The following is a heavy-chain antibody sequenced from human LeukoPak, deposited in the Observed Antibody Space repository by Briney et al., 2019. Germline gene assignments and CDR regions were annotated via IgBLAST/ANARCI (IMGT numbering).Heavy chain of an antibody. CDR3: ARDSGITMIVAKDALDI. Sequence: ASVKVSCKASGYTFTGYYMPWVRQAPGQGLEWMGWINPNSGGTNYAQKFQDRVTMTRDTSISTAYMELSRLRSDDTAVYYCARDSGITMIVAKDALDIWGQGTMVTVSS. V-gene: IGHV1-2*02. J-gene: IGHJ3*02. CDR2: INPNSGGT. CDR1: GYTFTGYY. D-gene: IGHD3-22*01.